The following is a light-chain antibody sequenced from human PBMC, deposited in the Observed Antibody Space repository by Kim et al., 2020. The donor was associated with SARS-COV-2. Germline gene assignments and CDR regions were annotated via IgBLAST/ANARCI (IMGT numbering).Light chain of an antibody. CDR2: SND. CDR1: ISNIGSNV. J-gene: IGLJ2*01. Sequence: GQRCTISCSESISNIGSNVVNWYQQLPGTAPKLLMYSNDDRPSGVPDRFSGSKSGTSASLAISGLQSEDEADYYCVAWDDSLKGSVFGGGTQLTVL. CDR3: VAWDDSLKGSV. V-gene: IGLV1-44*01.